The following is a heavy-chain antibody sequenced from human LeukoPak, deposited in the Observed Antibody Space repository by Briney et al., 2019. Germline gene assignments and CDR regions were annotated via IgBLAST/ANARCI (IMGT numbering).Heavy chain of an antibody. CDR3: ATGASKVTTDFANY. V-gene: IGHV5-51*01. Sequence: GESLKISCKGSGYSFTTYWIGWVRQMPGKGLEWMGIIYPGDSATRYSPSFQGQVTISADKSISTAYLQWSSLKASDTAMYYCATGASKVTTDFANYWGQGTQVAVSS. CDR1: GYSFTTYW. J-gene: IGHJ4*02. CDR2: IYPGDSAT. D-gene: IGHD4-17*01.